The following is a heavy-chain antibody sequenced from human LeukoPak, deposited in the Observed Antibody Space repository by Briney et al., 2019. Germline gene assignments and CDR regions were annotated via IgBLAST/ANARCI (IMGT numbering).Heavy chain of an antibody. V-gene: IGHV3-9*01. D-gene: IGHD3-22*01. CDR3: AKDISGYYDSSGRRLGYFDY. CDR1: GFTFDDYA. CDR2: INWNSGSI. Sequence: GGSLTLSCAASGFTFDDYAMHWVRQAPGKGLEWVSGINWNSGSIGYADSVKGRFTISRDNAKNSLYLQMNSLRADDTVLYYCAKDISGYYDSSGRRLGYFDYWGQGTLVTVSS. J-gene: IGHJ4*02.